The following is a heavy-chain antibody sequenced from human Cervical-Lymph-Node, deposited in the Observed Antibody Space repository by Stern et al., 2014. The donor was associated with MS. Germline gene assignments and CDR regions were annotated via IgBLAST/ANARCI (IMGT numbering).Heavy chain of an antibody. D-gene: IGHD4-17*01. CDR3: ARDYGDYAFDY. Sequence: EVQLVQSGAEVKKPGESLKISCKGSGYSFTANWIAWVRQMPGKGLEWMGIIYPVDSDTSYSPSFQGQVTISADKSISTAYLQWSSLKASDTAMYYWARDYGDYAFDYWGQGTLVTVSS. CDR1: GYSFTANW. J-gene: IGHJ4*02. CDR2: IYPVDSDT. V-gene: IGHV5-51*01.